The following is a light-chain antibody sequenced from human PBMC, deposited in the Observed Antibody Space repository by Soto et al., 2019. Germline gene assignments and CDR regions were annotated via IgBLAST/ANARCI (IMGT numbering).Light chain of an antibody. Sequence: QSALTQPASVSGSPGQSITISCTGTSSDVGSYNLVSWYQQHPGKAPKLMIYEVTKRPSGVSNRLSGSKSGNTASLTISGLQAEDEADYYCCSYAGGSIPVVFGGGPKVTVL. V-gene: IGLV2-23*02. CDR3: CSYAGGSIPVV. CDR1: SSDVGSYNL. J-gene: IGLJ3*02. CDR2: EVT.